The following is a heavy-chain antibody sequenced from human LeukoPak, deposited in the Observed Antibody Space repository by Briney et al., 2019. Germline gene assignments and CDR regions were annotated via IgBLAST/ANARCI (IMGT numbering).Heavy chain of an antibody. CDR2: IRYDGSNK. CDR1: GFTFSSYW. J-gene: IGHJ4*02. D-gene: IGHD2-2*02. Sequence: GGSLRLSCAASGFTFSSYWMSWVRQGPGKGLEWVAFIRYDGSNKYYADSVKGRFTISRDNSENTLYLQMNSLRTEDTAVYYCAKDMFTTAHVVVVAAAIPTGKWGQGTLVTVSS. CDR3: AKDMFTTAHVVVVAAAIPTGK. V-gene: IGHV3-30*02.